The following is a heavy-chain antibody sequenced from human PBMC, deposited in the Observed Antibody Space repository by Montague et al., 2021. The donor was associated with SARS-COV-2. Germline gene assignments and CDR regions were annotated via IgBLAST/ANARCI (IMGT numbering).Heavy chain of an antibody. CDR1: GGSISSSNW. CDR3: ARGWNYDY. D-gene: IGHD6-19*01. Sequence: SETLSPTCAVYGGSISSSNWWSWVRQPPGKGLEWIGEIYHSGSTNYNPSLKSRVTLSVDKSKTQFSLKLSSVTAADTAVYYCARGWNYDYWGQGTLVTVSS. V-gene: IGHV4-4*02. CDR2: IYHSGST. J-gene: IGHJ4*02.